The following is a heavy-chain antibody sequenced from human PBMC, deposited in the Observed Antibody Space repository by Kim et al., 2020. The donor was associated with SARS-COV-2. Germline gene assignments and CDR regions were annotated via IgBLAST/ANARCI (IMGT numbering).Heavy chain of an antibody. V-gene: IGHV4-34*01. CDR3: AKGRKPRRSSSAWFRGAWYDP. CDR2: VSHGGST. CDR1: SGSLNDYY. Sequence: SETLSLTCGLSSGSLNDYYWSWIRQSPGKGLEWIGEVSHGGSTTYNPSLSSRLTVSVDVSRSQFSLRLSSVTAADTARYFCAKGRKPRRSSSAWFRGAWYDPWGPGMLVTVSS. D-gene: IGHD6-13*01. J-gene: IGHJ5*02.